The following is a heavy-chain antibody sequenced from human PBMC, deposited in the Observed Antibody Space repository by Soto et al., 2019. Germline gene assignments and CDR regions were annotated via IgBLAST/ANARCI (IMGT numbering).Heavy chain of an antibody. V-gene: IGHV3-66*01. Sequence: EVQLVESGGGLVQPGGSLRLSCAASGFTVSSNYMSWVRQAPGKGLEWVSVIYSGGSTYYADSVKGRFTISRDNSKNTLYLQMNGLGAEDTAVYYCARDRLVTFGGVIADWYFDLWGRGTLVTVSS. J-gene: IGHJ2*01. D-gene: IGHD3-16*02. CDR2: IYSGGST. CDR3: ARDRLVTFGGVIADWYFDL. CDR1: GFTVSSNY.